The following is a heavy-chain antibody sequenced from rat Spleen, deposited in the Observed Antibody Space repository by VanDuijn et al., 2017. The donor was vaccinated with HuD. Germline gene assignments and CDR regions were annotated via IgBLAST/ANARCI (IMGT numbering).Heavy chain of an antibody. CDR1: GFTFSNSG. D-gene: IGHD2-7*01. J-gene: IGHJ1*01. CDR3: ARQGYLRDWYFDF. V-gene: IGHV5S10*01. Sequence: EVQLVESGGGLVQPGRSLKLSCAASGFTFSNSGIHWVRQAPTKGLEWVATILYDGSRTYYRDSVKGRFTISRDNAKTTLYLQMDSLRSEDTATYYCARQGYLRDWYFDFWGPGTMVTVSS. CDR2: ILYDGSRT.